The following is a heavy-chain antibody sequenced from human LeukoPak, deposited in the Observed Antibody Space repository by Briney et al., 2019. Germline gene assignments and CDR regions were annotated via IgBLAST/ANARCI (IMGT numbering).Heavy chain of an antibody. CDR2: INSDGSST. J-gene: IGHJ6*02. V-gene: IGHV3-74*01. CDR1: GFTFSSYW. CDR3: ARDRPHQGMDV. Sequence: GGSLRLSCAASGFTFSSYWMHWVRHAPGKGLVWVSRINSDGSSTSYADSVKGRFTISRDNAKNTLYLQMNSLKAEDTAVYYCARDRPHQGMDVWGQGTTVTVSS.